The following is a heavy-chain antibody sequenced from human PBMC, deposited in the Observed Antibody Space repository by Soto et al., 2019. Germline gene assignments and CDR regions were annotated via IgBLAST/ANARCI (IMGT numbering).Heavy chain of an antibody. CDR3: AGDKDGDYGGNYYYYGMDV. D-gene: IGHD4-17*01. J-gene: IGHJ6*02. V-gene: IGHV1-69*01. Sequence: QVQLVQSGAEVKKPGSSVKVSCKASGGTFSSYAISWVRQAPGQGLEWMGGIIPIFGTANYAQKFQGRVTITADESTSTAYMELSSLRSEDTAVYYCAGDKDGDYGGNYYYYGMDVWGQGTTVTVSS. CDR2: IIPIFGTA. CDR1: GGTFSSYA.